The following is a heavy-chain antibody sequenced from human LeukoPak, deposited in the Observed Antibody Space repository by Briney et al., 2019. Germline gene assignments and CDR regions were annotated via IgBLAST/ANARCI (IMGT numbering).Heavy chain of an antibody. CDR2: ISYDGSNK. J-gene: IGHJ4*02. Sequence: PGGSLRLSCAASGFTFSSYAMHWVRQAPGKGLEWVAVISYDGSNKYYADSVKGRFTISRDNSKNTLYLQMNSLRAEDTAVYYCAASPRSEDSSGYYPYYFDYWGQGTLVTVSS. V-gene: IGHV3-30*14. D-gene: IGHD3-22*01. CDR3: AASPRSEDSSGYYPYYFDY. CDR1: GFTFSSYA.